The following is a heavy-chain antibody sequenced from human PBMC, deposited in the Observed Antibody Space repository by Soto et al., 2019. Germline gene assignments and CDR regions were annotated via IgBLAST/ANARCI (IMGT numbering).Heavy chain of an antibody. J-gene: IGHJ5*02. V-gene: IGHV4-30-2*01. Sequence: QLQLQESGSGLVKPSQTLSITCGVSGGSISSGGYSWSWIRQPPGKGLEWIGYIYHSGSTYYNPSLKSRVTISVVRSKNQFSLKLSSVTAAYTDVYHCARVDYDSTWFDPWGQGTLVTVSS. CDR3: ARVDYDSTWFDP. CDR1: GGSISSGGYS. D-gene: IGHD3-22*01. CDR2: IYHSGST.